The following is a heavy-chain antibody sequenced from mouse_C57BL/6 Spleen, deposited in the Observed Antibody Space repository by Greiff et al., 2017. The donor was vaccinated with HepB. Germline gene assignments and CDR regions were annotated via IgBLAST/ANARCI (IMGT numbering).Heavy chain of an antibody. Sequence: EVQLVESGGGLVQPGGSLKLSCAASGFTFSDYYMYWVRQTPEKRLEWVAYISNGGGSTYYPDTVKGRFTISRDNAKNTLYLQMSRLKSEDTAMYYCARQLGRGAMDYWGQGTSVTVSS. V-gene: IGHV5-12*01. CDR2: ISNGGGST. J-gene: IGHJ4*01. CDR1: GFTFSDYY. CDR3: ARQLGRGAMDY. D-gene: IGHD4-1*01.